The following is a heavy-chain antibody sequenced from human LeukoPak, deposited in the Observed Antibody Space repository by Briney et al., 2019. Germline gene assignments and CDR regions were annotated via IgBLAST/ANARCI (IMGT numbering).Heavy chain of an antibody. V-gene: IGHV4-39*01. CDR1: GGSITSQSYY. CDR3: ARQGGLGYCSSRNCYTRAFDL. J-gene: IGHJ3*01. Sequence: SETLSLTCTVSGGSITSQSYYWAWIRQPPGKELEWIGCIYYSVINHYHPSLTSRVSTSVDTSKNQFSLKLSSVTAADTAVYYCARQGGLGYCSSRNCYTRAFDLWGQRTMGTVSS. D-gene: IGHD2-2*02. CDR2: IYYSVIN.